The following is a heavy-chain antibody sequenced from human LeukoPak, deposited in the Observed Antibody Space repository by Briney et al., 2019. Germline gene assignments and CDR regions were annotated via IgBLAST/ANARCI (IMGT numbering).Heavy chain of an antibody. CDR3: AKGFTYVSP. Sequence: GGSLRLSCAASGFTFSAYGMSWVRQAPGQGLEWVSGISANGSITFYADSVKGRFTISRDNSKNTLYLQLNSLTAEDTAVYYCAKGFTYVSPWGQGSLVTVSS. D-gene: IGHD3-10*02. CDR2: ISANGSIT. J-gene: IGHJ5*02. V-gene: IGHV3-23*01. CDR1: GFTFSAYG.